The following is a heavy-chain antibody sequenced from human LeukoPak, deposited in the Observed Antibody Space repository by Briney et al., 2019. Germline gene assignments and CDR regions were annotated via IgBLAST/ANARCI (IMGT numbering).Heavy chain of an antibody. Sequence: GGSLRLSCAASGFTFSGFGMHGVRQAPGTGLEGVAVISYDGSNTYYADYVKGRFTISSDSSRNTLYLQMNGLRAEDTAVYYCAKDLPESTAMGGFEYWGQGTLVTVSS. CDR2: ISYDGSNT. V-gene: IGHV3-30*18. CDR1: GFTFSGFG. CDR3: AKDLPESTAMGGFEY. D-gene: IGHD2-2*01. J-gene: IGHJ4*02.